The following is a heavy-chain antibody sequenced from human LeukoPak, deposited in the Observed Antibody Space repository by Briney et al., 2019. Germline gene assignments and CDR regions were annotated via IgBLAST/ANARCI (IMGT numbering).Heavy chain of an antibody. V-gene: IGHV4-59*12. CDR2: IYHSGST. CDR3: ARVRGDYYFDY. D-gene: IGHD3-16*01. CDR1: GGSTSSDY. J-gene: IGHJ4*02. Sequence: SETLSLTCTVSGGSTSSDYWSWIRQSPGKGLEWVGYIYHSGSTYYNPSLKSRVTISVDRSKNQFSLKLSSVTAADTAVYYCARVRGDYYFDYWGQGTLVTVSS.